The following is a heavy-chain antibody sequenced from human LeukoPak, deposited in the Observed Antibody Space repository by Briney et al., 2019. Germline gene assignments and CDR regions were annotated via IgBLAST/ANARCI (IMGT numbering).Heavy chain of an antibody. D-gene: IGHD4-23*01. CDR2: ITSSSSYI. Sequence: VGSLRLSCAASGFTFSTYSMNWVRQAPGKGLEWVSSITSSSSYILYADSVKGRFTISRDNAKNSLYLQMNSLRAEDTAVYYCARTLSGGHNFDYWGQGTLVTVSS. CDR3: ARTLSGGHNFDY. V-gene: IGHV3-21*01. J-gene: IGHJ4*02. CDR1: GFTFSTYS.